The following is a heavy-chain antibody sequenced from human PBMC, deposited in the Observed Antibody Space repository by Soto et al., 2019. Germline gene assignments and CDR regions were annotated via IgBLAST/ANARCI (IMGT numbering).Heavy chain of an antibody. CDR2: INPNSGGT. D-gene: IGHD3-22*01. CDR1: GYTFTGYY. J-gene: IGHJ6*02. CDR3: ARDYSDSSGYYYYYGMDV. Sequence: ASVKVSCKASGYTFTGYYMHWVRQAPGQGLEWMGWINPNSGGTNYAQKFQGRVTMTRDTSISTAYMELSRLRSDDTAVYYCARDYSDSSGYYYYYGMDVWGQGTTVTVSS. V-gene: IGHV1-2*02.